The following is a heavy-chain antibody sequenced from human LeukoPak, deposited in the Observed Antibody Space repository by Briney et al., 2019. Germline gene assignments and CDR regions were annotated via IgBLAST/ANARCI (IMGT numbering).Heavy chain of an antibody. CDR2: IYYSGST. CDR1: GGSISSYY. V-gene: IGHV4-59*01. D-gene: IGHD6-6*01. J-gene: IGHJ5*02. CDR3: ASLAALEGMLGWFDP. Sequence: SETLSLTCTVSGGSISSYYWSWIRQPPGKGLEWIGYIYYSGSTNYNPSLKSRVTISVDTSKNQFSLKLSSVTAADTAVYYCASLAALEGMLGWFDPWGQGTLVTVSS.